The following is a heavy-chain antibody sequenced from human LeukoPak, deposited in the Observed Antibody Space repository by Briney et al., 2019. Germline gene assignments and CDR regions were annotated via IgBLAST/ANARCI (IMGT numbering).Heavy chain of an antibody. J-gene: IGHJ6*03. Sequence: PGGSLRLSCAASGFTLSSYGMSWVRQAPGKGLEWLAHIKFGGPPTYYADSVRGRFTISRDNAKNSLFLQMNSLRVDDTAIYYCARAGEMRYMDVWGKGTAVAVSS. CDR2: IKFGGPPT. CDR1: GFTLSSYG. D-gene: IGHD5-24*01. CDR3: ARAGEMRYMDV. V-gene: IGHV3-48*04.